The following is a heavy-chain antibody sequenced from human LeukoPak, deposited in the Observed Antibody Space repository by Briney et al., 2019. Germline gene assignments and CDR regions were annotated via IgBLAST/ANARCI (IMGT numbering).Heavy chain of an antibody. D-gene: IGHD3-16*01. CDR1: GLTFSNFA. Sequence: GVSLRLSCAASGLTFSNFAMSWFRQAPGRGLEWVSAAGTATDTAYADSVKGRFTISRDNSKNTLYLQMNSLGAEDTAVYYCAKEGSRRRFDFDSWGRGTLVTVSS. V-gene: IGHV3-23*01. J-gene: IGHJ4*02. CDR3: AKEGSRRRFDFDS. CDR2: AGTATDT.